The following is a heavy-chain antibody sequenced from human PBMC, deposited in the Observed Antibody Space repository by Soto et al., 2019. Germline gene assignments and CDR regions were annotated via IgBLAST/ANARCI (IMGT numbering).Heavy chain of an antibody. J-gene: IGHJ6*02. V-gene: IGHV1-18*01. D-gene: IGHD3-16*01. CDR1: GYTFTRYG. CDR2: INTYNGNT. CDR3: AMVDVYVTPSPQDV. Sequence: ASVKPSCKASGYTFTRYGIGWARQAPGQGLEWMGWINTYNGNTNYAQNVQGRVTLTTDTSTSTAYMELRSLRSNDTAIYYCAMVDVYVTPSPQDVWGQGTTVTVS.